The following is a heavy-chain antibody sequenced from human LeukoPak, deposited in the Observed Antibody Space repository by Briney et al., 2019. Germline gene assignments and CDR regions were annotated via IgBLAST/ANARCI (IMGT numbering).Heavy chain of an antibody. V-gene: IGHV4-59*08. CDR2: MFYTGST. Sequence: SETLSLTCTVSGGSITTYWWSWIRQPPGKGLEWIAYMFYTGSTNYNPSLKSRVTISVDTSKNQVSLKLSSVTAAGTAVYYCARHFSITGGRLSGYWLDPWGQGTLVTVSS. CDR3: ARHFSITGGRLSGYWLDP. D-gene: IGHD7-27*01. CDR1: GGSITTYW. J-gene: IGHJ5*02.